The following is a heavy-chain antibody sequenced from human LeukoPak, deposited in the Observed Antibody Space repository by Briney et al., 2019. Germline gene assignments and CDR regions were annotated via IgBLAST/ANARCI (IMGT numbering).Heavy chain of an antibody. CDR1: GDSISSYY. D-gene: IGHD3-22*01. V-gene: IGHV4-59*08. CDR2: IYYSGST. Sequence: ASETLSLTCTVSGDSISSYYWSWVRQPPGKGLEWIGYIYYSGSTNYNPSLKSRVTISVDTSKNQFSLKLSSVTAADTAVYFCARSERIIMILGGAFDVWGQGTMVTVSS. J-gene: IGHJ3*01. CDR3: ARSERIIMILGGAFDV.